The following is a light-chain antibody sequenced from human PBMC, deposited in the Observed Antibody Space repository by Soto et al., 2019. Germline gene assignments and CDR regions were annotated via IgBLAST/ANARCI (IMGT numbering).Light chain of an antibody. Sequence: DIQMTQSPSTLSASVGDRVTITCRASQSISSWLAWYQQKPGKAPKLLIYKASSLESGVPSRFSDSVSGTELPLTISSLQPDDFAAYYCQQYNSYWTFGQGTKVEIK. V-gene: IGKV1-5*03. CDR1: QSISSW. CDR2: KAS. J-gene: IGKJ1*01. CDR3: QQYNSYWT.